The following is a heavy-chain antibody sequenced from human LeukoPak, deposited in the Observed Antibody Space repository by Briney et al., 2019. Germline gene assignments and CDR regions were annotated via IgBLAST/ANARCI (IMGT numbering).Heavy chain of an antibody. Sequence: SETLSLTCTVSGGSISSGRYHWSWIRQHPGRGLEWIGYIYYTGNSYYNPSLKSRVIISLDTSKNQFSLRVNSVTAADTAVYYCARTGYIYGSDAFDIWGQGTMVTVSP. CDR3: ARTGYIYGSDAFDI. J-gene: IGHJ3*02. CDR2: IYYTGNS. CDR1: GGSISSGRYH. D-gene: IGHD5-18*01. V-gene: IGHV4-31*03.